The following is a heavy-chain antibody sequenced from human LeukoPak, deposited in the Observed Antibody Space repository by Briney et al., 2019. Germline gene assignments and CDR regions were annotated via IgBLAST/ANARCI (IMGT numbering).Heavy chain of an antibody. CDR1: GFTFSSYA. V-gene: IGHV3-30*01. D-gene: IGHD6-19*01. J-gene: IGHJ4*02. CDR3: ARDGEQWLRGNYFDY. CDR2: ISYDGSNK. Sequence: GGSLRLSCAASGFTFSSYAMHWVRQAPGKGLEWVAVISYDGSNKYYADSVKGRFTISRDDFKNTLYLQMNSLRAEDTAVYYCARDGEQWLRGNYFDYWGQGTLVTVSS.